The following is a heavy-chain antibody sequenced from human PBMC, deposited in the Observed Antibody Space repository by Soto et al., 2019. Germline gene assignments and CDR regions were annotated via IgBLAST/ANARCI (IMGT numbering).Heavy chain of an antibody. Sequence: SGPTLVNPTQTLTLTCTFSGFSLSTSGVGVGWIRQPPGKALEWLALIYWNDDKRYSPSLKSRLTITKDTSKNQVVPTMTNMDPVDTATYYCAHTVIAAAYYYYYYGMDVWGQGTTVTVSS. D-gene: IGHD6-13*01. V-gene: IGHV2-5*01. J-gene: IGHJ6*02. CDR2: IYWNDDK. CDR3: AHTVIAAAYYYYYYGMDV. CDR1: GFSLSTSGVG.